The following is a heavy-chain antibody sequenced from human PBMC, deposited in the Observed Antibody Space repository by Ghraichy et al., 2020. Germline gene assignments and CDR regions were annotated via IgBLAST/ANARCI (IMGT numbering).Heavy chain of an antibody. Sequence: SETLSLTCAVYGGSFSGYYWSWIRQPPGKGLEWIGEINHSGSTNYNPSLKSRVTISVDTSKNQFSLKLSSVTAADTAVYYCARTIAVAGTLRFDYWGQGTLVTVSS. V-gene: IGHV4-34*01. D-gene: IGHD6-19*01. J-gene: IGHJ4*02. CDR1: GGSFSGYY. CDR2: INHSGST. CDR3: ARTIAVAGTLRFDY.